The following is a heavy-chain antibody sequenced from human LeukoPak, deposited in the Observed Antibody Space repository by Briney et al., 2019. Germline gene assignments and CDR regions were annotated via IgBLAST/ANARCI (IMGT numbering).Heavy chain of an antibody. CDR2: IYPGDSDT. D-gene: IGHD3-10*01. CDR1: GYSFTSYW. V-gene: IGHV5-51*01. CDR3: ARHVSRSEDYYGSGSYVIDY. Sequence: GESLQISCKGSGYSFTSYWIGWVRQMPGKGLEWMGIIYPGDSDTRYSPSFQGQVTISADKSISTAYLQWSSLKASDTAMYYCARHVSRSEDYYGSGSYVIDYWGQGTLVTVSS. J-gene: IGHJ4*02.